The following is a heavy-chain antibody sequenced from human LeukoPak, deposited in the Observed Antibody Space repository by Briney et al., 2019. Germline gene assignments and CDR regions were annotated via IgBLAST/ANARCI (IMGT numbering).Heavy chain of an antibody. CDR1: GFTFSNYG. J-gene: IGHJ6*03. D-gene: IGHD3-9*01. CDR3: AKGGGFDWLNYYYMDV. Sequence: GGSLCLSCAASGFTFSNYGMNWVGQARGKGLEWVSALGSSGGGTYYADSVKGRFTISRDNSKNTLYLQMSSLRAEDTAVYYCAKGGGFDWLNYYYMDVWGKGTTVIISS. V-gene: IGHV3-23*01. CDR2: LGSSGGGT.